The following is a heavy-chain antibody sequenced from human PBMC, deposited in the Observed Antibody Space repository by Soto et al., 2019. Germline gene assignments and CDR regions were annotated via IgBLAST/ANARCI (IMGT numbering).Heavy chain of an antibody. CDR3: ARGGYTYGYGLDY. Sequence: QVQLVQSGAEVKKLGASVKVSCKASGYTFTAYYIHWVRQAPGQGLEWVGWINPNSGDTNYAQRVQGWVAMTGDTSVSTAYMDLTRLRSDDTAVYYCARGGYTYGYGLDYWGQGTLVTVSS. V-gene: IGHV1-2*04. J-gene: IGHJ4*02. CDR2: INPNSGDT. CDR1: GYTFTAYY. D-gene: IGHD5-18*01.